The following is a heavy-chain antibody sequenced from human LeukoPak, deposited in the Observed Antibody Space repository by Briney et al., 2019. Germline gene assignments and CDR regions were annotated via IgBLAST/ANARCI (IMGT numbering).Heavy chain of an antibody. J-gene: IGHJ6*03. CDR2: VYTGGTT. Sequence: SETLSLTCTVSGGSIRGTSYYWTWVRQPAGKGLEWVGRVYTGGTTNYNPSLKSRVTMSVDTFKNQFTLNFTSVTAADTAIYYCARSDILPRGHDYYYYMDVWGKGTMVTVSS. D-gene: IGHD3-9*01. CDR3: ARSDILPRGHDYYYYMDV. CDR1: GGSIRGTSYY. V-gene: IGHV4-61*02.